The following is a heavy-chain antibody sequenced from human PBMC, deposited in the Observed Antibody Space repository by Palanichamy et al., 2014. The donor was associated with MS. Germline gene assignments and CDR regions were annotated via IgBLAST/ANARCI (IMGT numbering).Heavy chain of an antibody. CDR2: ISVSSTYI. CDR3: ARDGVGATSYYYHMDV. CDR1: GFLFSSYS. Sequence: EVQLVEVVGEAVVKPGGSLRLSCAASGFLFSSYSLNWVRQAPGKGLEWVSFISVSSTYIYYADSMKGRITISRDNAKNSLFLQMNSLRAEDTAVYYCARDGVGATSYYYHMDVWGKGTTVTVSS. J-gene: IGHJ6*03. D-gene: IGHD1-26*01. V-gene: IGHV3-21*01.